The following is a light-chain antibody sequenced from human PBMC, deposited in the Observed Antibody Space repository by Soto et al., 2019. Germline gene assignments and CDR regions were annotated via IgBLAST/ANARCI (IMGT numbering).Light chain of an antibody. CDR1: SSDVGGYNF. V-gene: IGLV2-11*01. J-gene: IGLJ1*01. CDR2: DVI. Sequence: QSALTQPRSVSGSPGQSVTISCTGTSSDVGGYNFVSWFQQHPGKAPKLIIYDVIKRPSGVRHHFSGSKSGNTAALTISDLHDDDEAAYDCCPSAASYTRVFGTGTKLTVL. CDR3: CPSAASYTRV.